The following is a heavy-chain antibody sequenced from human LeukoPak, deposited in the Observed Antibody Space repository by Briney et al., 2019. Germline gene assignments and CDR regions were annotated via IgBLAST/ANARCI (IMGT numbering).Heavy chain of an antibody. V-gene: IGHV5-51*01. CDR2: IYPGDSDT. D-gene: IGHD2-2*01. CDR3: ARDIGYCSSTSCPEGGY. CDR1: GYSFTSYW. Sequence: GESLKISXKGSGYSFTSYWIGWVRQMPGKGLEWMGIIYPGDSDTRYSPSFQGQVTISADKSISTAYLQWSSMKASDTAMYYCARDIGYCSSTSCPEGGYWGQGTLVTVSS. J-gene: IGHJ4*02.